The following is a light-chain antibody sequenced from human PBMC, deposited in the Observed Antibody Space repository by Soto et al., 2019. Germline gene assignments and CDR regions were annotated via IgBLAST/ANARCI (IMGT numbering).Light chain of an antibody. Sequence: QSVLTQPPSASGTPGQRVTISCSGSSSNIASNTVNWYQQLPGTAPKLLIYSNNQRPSGVPDRFSGSKSGTSASLAISGLQSEDEADYYCASWDGSLKGWVFGGGTKLTVL. CDR1: SSNIASNT. J-gene: IGLJ3*02. CDR3: ASWDGSLKGWV. V-gene: IGLV1-44*01. CDR2: SNN.